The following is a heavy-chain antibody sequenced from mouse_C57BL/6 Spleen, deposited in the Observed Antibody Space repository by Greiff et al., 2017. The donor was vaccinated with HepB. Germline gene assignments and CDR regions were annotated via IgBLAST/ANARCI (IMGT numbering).Heavy chain of an antibody. J-gene: IGHJ2*01. CDR3: ARSLPGNGGIDY. V-gene: IGHV1-82*01. CDR2: IYPGDGDT. Sequence: QVQLQQSGPELVKPGASVKISCKASGYAFSSSWMNWVKQRPGKGLEWIGRIYPGDGDTNYNGKFKGKATLTADKSSSTAYMQLSSLTSEDSAVYFCARSLPGNGGIDYWGQGTTLTVSS. D-gene: IGHD1-1*01. CDR1: GYAFSSSW.